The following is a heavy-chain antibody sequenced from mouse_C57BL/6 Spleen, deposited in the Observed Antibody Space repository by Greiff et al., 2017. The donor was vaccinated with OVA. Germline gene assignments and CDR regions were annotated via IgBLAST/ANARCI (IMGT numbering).Heavy chain of an antibody. CDR1: GFSFNTYA. CDR3: VRHYSSYAMDY. J-gene: IGHJ4*01. Sequence: EVQVVESGGGLVQPKGSLKLSCAASGFSFNTYAMNWVRQAPGKGLEWVARIRSKSNNYATYYADSVKDRFTISRDDSESMLYLQMNNLKTEDTAMYYCVRHYSSYAMDYWGQGTSVTVSS. V-gene: IGHV10-1*01. CDR2: IRSKSNNYAT. D-gene: IGHD1-1*01.